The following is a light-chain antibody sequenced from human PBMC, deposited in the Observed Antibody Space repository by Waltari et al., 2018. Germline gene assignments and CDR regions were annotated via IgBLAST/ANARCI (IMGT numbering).Light chain of an antibody. V-gene: IGKV1-5*03. Sequence: DIQMTQSPSTLSASVVDRVTLTCRASQSVPRWLAWYQQKPGKAPKLLIYKASILESGVPSRFSGGGSVTEFTLTISSLQPDDFATYYCQHYDSYSATFGRGTKIEIK. J-gene: IGKJ3*01. CDR1: QSVPRW. CDR2: KAS. CDR3: QHYDSYSAT.